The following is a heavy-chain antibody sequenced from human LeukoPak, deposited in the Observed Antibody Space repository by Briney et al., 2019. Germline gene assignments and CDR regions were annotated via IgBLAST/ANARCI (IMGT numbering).Heavy chain of an antibody. CDR1: GFTFDDYA. CDR2: ISWNSGSI. D-gene: IGHD6-19*01. CDR3: AKDSSGGPHYFDY. Sequence: GGSLRLSCAASGFTFDDYAMHWVRQAPGKGLEWVSGISWNSGSIGYADSVKGRFTISRDNAKNSLYLQMNSPRAEDTALYYCAKDSSGGPHYFDYWGQGTLVTVSS. V-gene: IGHV3-9*01. J-gene: IGHJ4*02.